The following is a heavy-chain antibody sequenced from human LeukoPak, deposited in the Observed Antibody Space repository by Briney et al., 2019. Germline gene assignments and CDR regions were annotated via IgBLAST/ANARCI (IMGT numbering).Heavy chain of an antibody. CDR2: INPNSGGT. Sequence: GASVKVSCKASGYTFTGYYMHWVRQAPGQGLEWMGWINPNSGGTNYAQKFQGRVTMTRDTSISTAYMELSRLRSDDTAVYYCARDAIVVVPAAIGYYYYGMDVWGQGTTVTVS. CDR1: GYTFTGYY. D-gene: IGHD2-2*01. J-gene: IGHJ6*02. V-gene: IGHV1-2*02. CDR3: ARDAIVVVPAAIGYYYYGMDV.